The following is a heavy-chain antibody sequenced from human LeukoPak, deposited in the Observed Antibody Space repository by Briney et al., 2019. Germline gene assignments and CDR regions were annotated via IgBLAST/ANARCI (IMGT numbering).Heavy chain of an antibody. J-gene: IGHJ4*02. V-gene: IGHV1-2*02. D-gene: IGHD6-19*01. CDR1: GYTFTGYY. Sequence: ASVKVSCKASGYTFTGYYMHWVRQAPGQGLEWIGWINPNSGGTNYAQKFQGRVTMTGDTSISTAYMELSRLRSDDTAVYYCARGAVAGSVVYFDYWGQGTLVTVSS. CDR3: ARGAVAGSVVYFDY. CDR2: INPNSGGT.